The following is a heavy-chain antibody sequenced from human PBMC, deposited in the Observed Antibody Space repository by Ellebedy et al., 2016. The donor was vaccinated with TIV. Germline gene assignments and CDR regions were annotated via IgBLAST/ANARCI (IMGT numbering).Heavy chain of an antibody. CDR1: GGSFSSSNFC. J-gene: IGHJ4*02. V-gene: IGHV4-39*01. CDR3: ARHGEGLPPVATLGYDY. CDR2: ICYSGIT. D-gene: IGHD6-19*01. Sequence: MPSETLSLTCTVSGGSFSSSNFCWGWIRQFPGKGLEWIGSICYSGITYYNPSLKSRVTISVDTSKSQYSLNLSSVTAADTAVYYCARHGEGLPPVATLGYDYWGQGTLVTVSS.